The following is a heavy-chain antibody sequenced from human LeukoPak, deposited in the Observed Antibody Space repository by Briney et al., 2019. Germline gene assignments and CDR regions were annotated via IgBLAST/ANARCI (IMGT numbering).Heavy chain of an antibody. D-gene: IGHD2-2*01. J-gene: IGHJ4*02. CDR1: GGSFSGYY. V-gene: IGHV4-34*01. Sequence: SETLSLTCAVYGGSFSGYYWSWIRQPPGKGLEWIGEMNHSGSTNYNPSLKSRVAISVDTSKNQFSLKPSSVTAADTAVYYCARARRLGYCSSTSCPYYFDHWGQGTLVTVSS. CDR3: ARARRLGYCSSTSCPYYFDH. CDR2: MNHSGST.